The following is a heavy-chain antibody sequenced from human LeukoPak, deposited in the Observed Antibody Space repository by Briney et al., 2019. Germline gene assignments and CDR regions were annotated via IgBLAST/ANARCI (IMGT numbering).Heavy chain of an antibody. J-gene: IGHJ4*02. CDR1: GFTFSKYW. CDR3: VKYES. CDR2: IKEDGSEK. D-gene: IGHD3-3*01. Sequence: QSGGSPGLSCAASGFTFSKYWMTWVRQAPGKGLEWVANIKEDGSEKYYVDSVKGRFTISRDNAKNSLYLQMNSLRVEDTAMYYCVKYESWGQGTLVTVSS. V-gene: IGHV3-7*01.